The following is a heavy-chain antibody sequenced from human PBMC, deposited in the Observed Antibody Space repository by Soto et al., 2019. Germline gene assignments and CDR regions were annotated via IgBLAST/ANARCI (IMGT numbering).Heavy chain of an antibody. CDR3: ARVRLGYCSGGSCYSGNWFDP. CDR2: TYYRSKWYN. J-gene: IGHJ5*02. CDR1: GDSVSSNSAA. V-gene: IGHV6-1*01. D-gene: IGHD2-15*01. Sequence: SQTLSLTCAISGDSVSSNSAAWNWIRQSPSRGLEWLGRTYYRSKWYNDYAVSVKSRITINPDTSKNQFSLQLNSVTPEDTAVYYCARVRLGYCSGGSCYSGNWFDPWGQGTLVTVSS.